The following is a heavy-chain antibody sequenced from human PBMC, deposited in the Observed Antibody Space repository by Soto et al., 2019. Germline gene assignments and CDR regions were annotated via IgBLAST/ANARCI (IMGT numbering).Heavy chain of an antibody. Sequence: GASVKVSCKASGYTFNFYGITWVRQAPGQGLEWMGWISGFNGNTNYAADLQGRVTMTTDTSTSTAYMELRGLRSVDTAVYYCARIRVSSGHESPDFDSWGQGTLVTVYS. J-gene: IGHJ4*02. CDR2: ISGFNGNT. CDR3: ARIRVSSGHESPDFDS. V-gene: IGHV1-18*01. CDR1: GYTFNFYG.